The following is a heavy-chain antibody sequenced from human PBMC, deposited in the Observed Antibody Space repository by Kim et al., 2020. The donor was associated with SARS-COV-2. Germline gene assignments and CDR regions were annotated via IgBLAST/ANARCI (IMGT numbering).Heavy chain of an antibody. Sequence: GGSLRLSCAASGFTFSSYAMHWVRQAPGKGLEWVAVISYDGSNKYYADSVKGRFTISRDNSKNTLYLQMNSLRAEDTAVYYCARSAMIVVALTYYFDYWG. J-gene: IGHJ4*01. CDR1: GFTFSSYA. CDR2: ISYDGSNK. CDR3: ARSAMIVVALTYYFDY. D-gene: IGHD3-22*01. V-gene: IGHV3-30*04.